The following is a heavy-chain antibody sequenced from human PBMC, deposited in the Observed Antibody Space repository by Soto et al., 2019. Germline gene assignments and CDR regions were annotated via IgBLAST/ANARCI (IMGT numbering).Heavy chain of an antibody. CDR1: GCTFISYA. CDR2: ISGSGGST. D-gene: IGHD3-10*01. V-gene: IGHV3-23*01. J-gene: IGHJ6*02. Sequence: GGSLRLSCAASGCTFISYAMSWVRQAPGKGLEWVSAISGSGGSTYYADSVKGRFTISRDNSKNTLYLQMNSLRAEDTAVYYCAKYYYGSAKYGMAVWGQGTTVTVSS. CDR3: AKYYYGSAKYGMAV.